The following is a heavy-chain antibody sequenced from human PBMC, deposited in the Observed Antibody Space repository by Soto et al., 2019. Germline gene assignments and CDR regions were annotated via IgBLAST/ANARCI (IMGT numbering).Heavy chain of an antibody. J-gene: IGHJ4*02. V-gene: IGHV3-7*03. Sequence: EVQLVESGGGLVQPGGSLRLSCAASGFSISSYWMNWVRQAPGKGLEWVAIIRKDGSEKYYVDSVKGRFTISRDNAKNSLYLQMNSPRDDDTAVYYCAWGSGWLSDYWGRGTLVTVSS. CDR2: IRKDGSEK. CDR1: GFSISSYW. D-gene: IGHD6-19*01. CDR3: AWGSGWLSDY.